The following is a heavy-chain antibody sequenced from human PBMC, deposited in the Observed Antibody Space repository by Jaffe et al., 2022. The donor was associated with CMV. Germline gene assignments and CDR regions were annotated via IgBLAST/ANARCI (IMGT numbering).Heavy chain of an antibody. V-gene: IGHV3-21*01. D-gene: IGHD3-10*01. Sequence: EVQLVESGGGLVKPGGSLRLSCAASGFTFSSYSMNWVRQAPGKGLEWVSSISSSSSYIYYADSVKGRFTISRDNAKNSLYLQMNSLRAEDTAVYYCARDYVLLWFGPDPSPPDAFDIWGQGTMVTVSS. CDR2: ISSSSSYI. CDR3: ARDYVLLWFGPDPSPPDAFDI. J-gene: IGHJ3*02. CDR1: GFTFSSYS.